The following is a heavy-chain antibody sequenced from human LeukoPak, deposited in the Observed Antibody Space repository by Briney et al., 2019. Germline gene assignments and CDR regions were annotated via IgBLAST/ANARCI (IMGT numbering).Heavy chain of an antibody. J-gene: IGHJ4*02. CDR2: IIPIFGTA. V-gene: IGHV1-69*05. CDR3: ARGLSLAYDYD. CDR1: GGTFSSYA. D-gene: IGHD3-16*01. Sequence: SVKVSCKASGGTFSSYAISGVRQAPGQGLEWMGGIIPIFGTANYAQKFQGRVTITTDESTSTAYMKLSSLRSEDTAVYYCARGLSLAYDYDWGQGTLVTVSS.